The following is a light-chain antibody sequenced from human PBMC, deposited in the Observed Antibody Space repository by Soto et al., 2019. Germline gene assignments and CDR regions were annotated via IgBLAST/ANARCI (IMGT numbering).Light chain of an antibody. CDR2: TNN. Sequence: QSVLTQPPSASGTPGQRVTISCSGTSSNIGGNTVNWYHQLPGTAPKLLFYTNNQRPAGVTDRLSGSKSGTSASLDISGLQSEDEADYYCATWYDSVNGYVFGTGTKLTVL. CDR3: ATWYDSVNGYV. V-gene: IGLV1-44*01. J-gene: IGLJ1*01. CDR1: SSNIGGNT.